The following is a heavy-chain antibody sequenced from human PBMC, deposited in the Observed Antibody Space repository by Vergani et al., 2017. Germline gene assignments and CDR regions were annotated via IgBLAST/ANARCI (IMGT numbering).Heavy chain of an antibody. CDR2: IYYSGST. CDR3: ASHSSGWYSWFDP. J-gene: IGHJ5*02. Sequence: QVQLQESGPGLVKPSATLSLTCTVSGGSISSYYWSWIRQPPGKGLEWIGYIYYSGSTNYNPSLKSRVTISVDTSKNQFSLKLSSVTAADTAVYYCASHSSGWYSWFDPWGQGTLVTVSS. V-gene: IGHV4-59*01. CDR1: GGSISSYY. D-gene: IGHD6-19*01.